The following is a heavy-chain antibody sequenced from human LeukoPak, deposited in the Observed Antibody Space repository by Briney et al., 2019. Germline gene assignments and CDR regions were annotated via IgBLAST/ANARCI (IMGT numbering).Heavy chain of an antibody. J-gene: IGHJ5*02. Sequence: GGSLRLSCAASGFSFSSYAMSWVRLAPGKGLEWVSGITGGGGSTYDADSVKGRFTISRDNSKNTLYLQMNSLRAEDTAVYYCAKDPSILSSNAPAQVDPWGQGTLVTVSS. V-gene: IGHV3-23*01. CDR1: GFSFSSYA. CDR3: AKDPSILSSNAPAQVDP. D-gene: IGHD6-13*01. CDR2: ITGGGGST.